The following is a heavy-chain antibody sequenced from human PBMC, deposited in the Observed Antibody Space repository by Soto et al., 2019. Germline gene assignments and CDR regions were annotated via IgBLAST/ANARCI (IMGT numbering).Heavy chain of an antibody. V-gene: IGHV4-34*01. CDR2: INHSGST. CDR3: ASLYCSSTSCLEGYGMDV. Sequence: SETLSLTCAVYGGSFSGYYWSWIRQPPGKGLEWIGEINHSGSTNYNPSLKSRVTISVDTSKNQFSLKLSSVTAADTAVYCCASLYCSSTSCLEGYGMDVRGQGTTVTVSS. D-gene: IGHD2-2*01. J-gene: IGHJ6*02. CDR1: GGSFSGYY.